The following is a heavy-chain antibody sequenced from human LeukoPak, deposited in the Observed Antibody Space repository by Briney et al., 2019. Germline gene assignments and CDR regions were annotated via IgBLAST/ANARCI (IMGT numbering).Heavy chain of an antibody. Sequence: PSETLSLTCTVSGNSFGDYYWSWLRQPAGKGLEGIGRIYTSASTTYNPSLKSRVTMSVDTSKSQFSLNLMSVTAADTAVYYCTRDTGTTGEVKFDPWGQGTLVTVSS. J-gene: IGHJ5*02. CDR3: TRDTGTTGEVKFDP. D-gene: IGHD4-17*01. V-gene: IGHV4-4*07. CDR1: GNSFGDYY. CDR2: IYTSAST.